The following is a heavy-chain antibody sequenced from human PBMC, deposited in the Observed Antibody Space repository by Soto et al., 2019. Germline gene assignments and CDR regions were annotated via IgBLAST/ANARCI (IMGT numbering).Heavy chain of an antibody. V-gene: IGHV4-39*01. Sequence: SETLSLTCTVSGGSISSSSYYWGWIRQPPGKGLEWIGSIYYSGSTYYNPSLKSRVTISVDTSKNQFSLKLSSVTAADTAVYYCARPPQYYDFWSGYLDAFDIWGQGTMDTVSS. J-gene: IGHJ3*02. CDR2: IYYSGST. D-gene: IGHD3-3*01. CDR3: ARPPQYYDFWSGYLDAFDI. CDR1: GGSISSSSYY.